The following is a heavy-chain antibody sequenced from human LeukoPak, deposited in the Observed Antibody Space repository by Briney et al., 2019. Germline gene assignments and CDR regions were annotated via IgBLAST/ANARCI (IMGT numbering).Heavy chain of an antibody. J-gene: IGHJ4*02. V-gene: IGHV4-59*02. CDR3: ARVDPNGYSDY. Sequence: PSETLSLACTVSGYSVNYDYWSWIRQPPGKGLQWIGYIYNSGTIYNPSLKNRVTISLDTSRNQFPLKVSSVSAADTAVYYCARVDPNGYSDYWGQGILVTVSS. CDR2: IYNSGT. D-gene: IGHD2-8*01. CDR1: GYSVNYDY.